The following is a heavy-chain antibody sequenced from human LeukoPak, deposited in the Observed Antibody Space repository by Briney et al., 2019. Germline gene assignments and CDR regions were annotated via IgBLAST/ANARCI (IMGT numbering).Heavy chain of an antibody. CDR3: ARDGGGSLYGMDV. V-gene: IGHV4-31*03. D-gene: IGHD2-15*01. Sequence: PSETLSLTCTVSGDFIRGGVYCWSWIRQRPGAGLQWIGYICSSGSTAYNPSLRSRVTMSIDTSNNQFSLKLNSVTAADTAVYYCARDGGGSLYGMDVWGQGTTVTVSS. CDR2: ICSSGST. J-gene: IGHJ6*02. CDR1: GDFIRGGVYC.